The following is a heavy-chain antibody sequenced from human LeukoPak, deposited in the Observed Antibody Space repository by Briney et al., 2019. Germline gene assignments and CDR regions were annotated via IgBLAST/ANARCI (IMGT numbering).Heavy chain of an antibody. CDR2: IYYSGST. CDR1: GGSISSYY. D-gene: IGHD3-22*01. V-gene: IGHV4-59*01. Sequence: SETLSLTCTVSGGSISSYYWSWIRQPPGKGPEWIGYIYYSGSTNYNPSLKSRVTISVETSKNQFSLKLSSVTAADTAVYYCARVTGYMIEDYFDYWGQGTLVTVSS. J-gene: IGHJ4*02. CDR3: ARVTGYMIEDYFDY.